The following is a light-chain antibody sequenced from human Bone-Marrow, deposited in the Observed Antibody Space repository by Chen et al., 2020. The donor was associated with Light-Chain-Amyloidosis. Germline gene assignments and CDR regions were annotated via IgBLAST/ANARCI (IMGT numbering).Light chain of an antibody. V-gene: IGKV2-28*01. CDR3: MQALQTPH. Sequence: DIVVTQSPLSLPVTPGEPASISCRSSQSLLHSNGYNYLDWYVQKPGQSPQVLISLGSNRASGVPDRFSGSGSGTDFTLKISRVEAEDFGVYYCMQALQTPHFGQGTRLEIK. CDR1: QSLLHSNGYNY. CDR2: LGS. J-gene: IGKJ5*01.